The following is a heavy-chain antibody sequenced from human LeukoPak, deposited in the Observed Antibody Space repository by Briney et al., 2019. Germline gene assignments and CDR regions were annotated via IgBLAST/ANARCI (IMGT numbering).Heavy chain of an antibody. CDR1: GFTFSDSA. J-gene: IGHJ4*02. CDR3: AKDGIFGVVLDYFDY. CDR2: MDKETNLYAT. D-gene: IGHD3-3*02. V-gene: IGHV3-73*01. Sequence: GGSLKLSCVASGFTFSDSAIHWVRQSSGKGLEWIGHMDKETNLYATALAASVKGRFTVSRDNSKNTLYLQMNSLRAEDTAVYYCAKDGIFGVVLDYFDYWGQGTLVTVSS.